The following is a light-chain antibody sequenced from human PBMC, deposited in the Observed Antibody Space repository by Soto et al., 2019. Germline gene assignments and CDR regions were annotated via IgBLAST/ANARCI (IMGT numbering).Light chain of an antibody. CDR3: QQTNGALTHT. CDR2: DAF. CDR1: QSINSY. J-gene: IGKJ2*01. Sequence: DIQMTQSPSSVSACVGDRVIITCRASQSINSYVNWYQQKPGKAPKLLIYDAFILQSGVPSRFSGSGSGTYFTLTITSLLPEDVGTYFCQQTNGALTHTFGQGTKV. V-gene: IGKV1-39*01.